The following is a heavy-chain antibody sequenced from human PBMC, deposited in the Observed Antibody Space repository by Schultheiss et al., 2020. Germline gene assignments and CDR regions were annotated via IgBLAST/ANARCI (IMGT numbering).Heavy chain of an antibody. CDR1: GGTFSSYA. CDR3: ARDQDYYGSGSRTYYYYYGMDV. V-gene: IGHV1-69*13. D-gene: IGHD3-10*01. J-gene: IGHJ6*02. CDR2: IIPILGTA. Sequence: SVKVSCKASGGTFSSYAISWVRQAPGQGLEWMGGIIPILGTANYAQKFQGRVTITADESTSTAYMELSSLRSEDTAVYYCARDQDYYGSGSRTYYYYYGMDVWGQGTTVTVSS.